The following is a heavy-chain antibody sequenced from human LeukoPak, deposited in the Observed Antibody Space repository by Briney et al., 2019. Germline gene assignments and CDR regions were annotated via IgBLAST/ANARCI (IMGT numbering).Heavy chain of an antibody. D-gene: IGHD3-16*01. J-gene: IGHJ4*02. V-gene: IGHV3-64*01. CDR2: ISSNGGST. CDR3: ARGWASTLISPVDY. Sequence: GGSLRLSCAASGFTFSSYAMHWVRQAPGKGLEYVSAISSNGGSTYYANSVKGRFTISRDNSKNTLYLQMGSLRAEDMAVYYCARGWASTLISPVDYWGQGTLVTVSS. CDR1: GFTFSSYA.